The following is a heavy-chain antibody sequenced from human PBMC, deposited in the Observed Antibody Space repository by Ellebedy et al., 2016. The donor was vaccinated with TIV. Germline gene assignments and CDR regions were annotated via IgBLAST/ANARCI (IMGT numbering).Heavy chain of an antibody. CDR1: GGSISSSSYY. J-gene: IGHJ4*02. Sequence: SETLSLXXTVSGGSISSSSYYWGWIRQPPGKGLEWIGEINHSGSTNYNPSLKSRVTISVDTSKNQFSLKLSSVTAADTAVYYCARLLIAAAGNGGDYWGQGTLVTVSS. D-gene: IGHD6-13*01. CDR3: ARLLIAAAGNGGDY. CDR2: INHSGST. V-gene: IGHV4-39*01.